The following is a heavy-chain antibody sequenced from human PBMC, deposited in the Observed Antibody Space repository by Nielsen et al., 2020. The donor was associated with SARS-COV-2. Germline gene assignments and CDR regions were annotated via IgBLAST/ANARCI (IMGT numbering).Heavy chain of an antibody. CDR3: AGDGGGGYDIREGLDY. CDR2: ISYDGSDK. Sequence: LKISCAAAGFTFRNYGMHWVRQAPGKGLEWVAVISYDGSDKYYADSVKGRFTISRDNSRNTLYLQMNSLRAEDTAIYYCAGDGGGGYDIREGLDYWGQGTQVTVSS. V-gene: IGHV3-33*08. D-gene: IGHD3-22*01. CDR1: GFTFRNYG. J-gene: IGHJ4*02.